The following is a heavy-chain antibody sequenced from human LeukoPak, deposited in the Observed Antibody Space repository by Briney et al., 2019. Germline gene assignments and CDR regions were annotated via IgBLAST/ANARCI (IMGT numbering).Heavy chain of an antibody. Sequence: SETLSLTCTVSGGSISNFYWNWIRQPPGKRLEWIGYIYSSGTTNYNPSFKSRVTMSVDTSKNQFSPRLTSVTAADTAVYYCARHSPGLNYWFDPWGRGTLVTVSS. D-gene: IGHD1-7*01. V-gene: IGHV4-4*09. J-gene: IGHJ5*02. CDR1: GGSISNFY. CDR3: ARHSPGLNYWFDP. CDR2: IYSSGTT.